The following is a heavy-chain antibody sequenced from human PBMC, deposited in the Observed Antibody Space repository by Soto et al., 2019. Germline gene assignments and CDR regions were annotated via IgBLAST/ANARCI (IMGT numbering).Heavy chain of an antibody. CDR2: ISDYNGKT. J-gene: IGHJ6*02. V-gene: IGHV1-18*01. D-gene: IGHD2-21*02. CDR1: GYTFSSYG. CDR3: AREGDVPYYYYGMDI. Sequence: QGQLVQSGGEVKKPGASVKVSCKASGYTFSSYGISWVRQAPGQGLEWMGWISDYNGKTNYALKVQDRVTMTTDTSTSTVYMELRSLRSDDTAVYYCAREGDVPYYYYGMDIWGQGTTVTVSS.